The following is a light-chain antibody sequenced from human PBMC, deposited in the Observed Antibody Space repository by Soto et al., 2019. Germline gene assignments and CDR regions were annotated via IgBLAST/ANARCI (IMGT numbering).Light chain of an antibody. CDR3: QQYGSSPPWT. J-gene: IGKJ1*01. V-gene: IGKV3-20*01. Sequence: EIVLTQSPGTLSLSPGERATLSCRASQSVSSSYLAWYQQKPRQAPRLLIYGASSRATGIPDRFSGSGSGTEYTLTISRREPEDFAVYYCQQYGSSPPWTFGQGTKVEIK. CDR1: QSVSSSY. CDR2: GAS.